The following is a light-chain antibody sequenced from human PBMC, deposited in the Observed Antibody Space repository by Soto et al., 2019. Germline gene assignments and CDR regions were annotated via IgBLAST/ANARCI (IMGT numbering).Light chain of an antibody. Sequence: QSVLTQPACVSGSPGQSITISCTGTSSDVGSYNLVSWYQQHPGKAPKLMIYEVSKRPSGVSNRFSGSKSGNTASLTISGLQAQDEADYYCCSYAGSSSNWVFGGGTKLIVL. CDR3: CSYAGSSSNWV. V-gene: IGLV2-23*02. J-gene: IGLJ3*02. CDR1: SSDVGSYNL. CDR2: EVS.